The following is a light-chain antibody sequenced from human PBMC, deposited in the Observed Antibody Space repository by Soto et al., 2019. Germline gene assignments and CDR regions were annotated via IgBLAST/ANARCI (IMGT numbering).Light chain of an antibody. J-gene: IGKJ4*01. CDR3: QHRGNGPV. CDR1: QSVSGSY. V-gene: IGKV3-11*01. Sequence: EIVLKQSPGTLSLSPGERATLSCRASQSVSGSYLAWYPQNPGQAPRLVVWDATQRATGIPARFSGSGSGTDFTFTIGDLEPEDFSVYYCQHRGNGPVFGGGTKVDI. CDR2: DAT.